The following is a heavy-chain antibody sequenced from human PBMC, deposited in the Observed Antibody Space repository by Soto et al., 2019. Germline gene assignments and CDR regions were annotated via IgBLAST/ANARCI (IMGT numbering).Heavy chain of an antibody. CDR2: IYSGGST. Sequence: GGSLRLSCAASGFTVSSNYMSWVRQAPGKGLEWVSVIYSGGSTYYADSVKGRFTISRDNSKNTLYLQMNSLRAEDTAVYYCARDGDIVVVPADKYYYYMDVWGKGTTVTVSS. J-gene: IGHJ6*03. CDR3: ARDGDIVVVPADKYYYYMDV. CDR1: GFTVSSNY. V-gene: IGHV3-66*01. D-gene: IGHD2-2*01.